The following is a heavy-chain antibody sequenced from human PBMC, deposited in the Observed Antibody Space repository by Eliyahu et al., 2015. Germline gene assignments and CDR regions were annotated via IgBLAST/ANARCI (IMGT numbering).Heavy chain of an antibody. CDR3: ARRMTLSVVVPAATTMHSWFDP. V-gene: IGHV5-51*01. CDR2: IYPGDSDT. Sequence: EVQLVQSGAXVKKPGESLKISCKGSGYSFTSXWIGWVRQMPGKGLEWMGIIYPGDSDTRYSPSFQGQVTISADKSISTAYLQWSSLKASDTAMYYCARRMTLSVVVPAATTMHSWFDPWGQGTLVTVSS. D-gene: IGHD2-2*01. J-gene: IGHJ5*02. CDR1: GYSFTSXW.